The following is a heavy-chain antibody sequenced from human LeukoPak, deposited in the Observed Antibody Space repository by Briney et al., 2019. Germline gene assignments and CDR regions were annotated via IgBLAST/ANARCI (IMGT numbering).Heavy chain of an antibody. CDR3: AREDYYDSSGYQRFEFDY. V-gene: IGHV1-2*02. Sequence: GASVKVSCKASGYTFTGYYMHWVRQAPGQGLEXXXXXXXNSGGTNYAQKFQGRVTMTRDTSISTAYMELSRLRSDDTAVYYCAREDYYDSSGYQRFEFDYWGQGTLVTVSS. CDR1: GYTFTGYY. CDR2: XXXNSGGT. D-gene: IGHD3-22*01. J-gene: IGHJ4*02.